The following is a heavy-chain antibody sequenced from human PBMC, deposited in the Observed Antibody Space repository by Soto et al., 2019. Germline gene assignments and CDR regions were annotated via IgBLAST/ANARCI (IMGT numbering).Heavy chain of an antibody. J-gene: IGHJ5*02. CDR2: SYYSGST. CDR1: GGSISSSNSS. CDR3: ARATYGAFDP. V-gene: IGHV4-39*01. Sequence: QLQLQESGPGLEKPSETLSLTCTVSGGSISSSNSSWGWIRQPPGKGLEWIGYSYYSGSTYFNPSLKSRVTISVDTSKNQFSLKLSSVTAADTAVYYCARATYGAFDPWGQGTLVTVSS. D-gene: IGHD5-12*01.